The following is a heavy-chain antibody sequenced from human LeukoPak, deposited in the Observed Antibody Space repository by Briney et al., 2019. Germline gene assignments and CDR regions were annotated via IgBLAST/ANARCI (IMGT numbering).Heavy chain of an antibody. V-gene: IGHV4-34*01. Sequence: SETLSLTCAVYGGSFSGYYWSWIRQPPGKGLEWIGEINHSGSTNYNPSLKSRVTISVDTSKNQFSLKLSSVTAADTAVYYCARHAGGYDFWSGYRFDPWGQGTLVTVSS. CDR1: GGSFSGYY. D-gene: IGHD3-3*01. J-gene: IGHJ5*02. CDR2: INHSGST. CDR3: ARHAGGYDFWSGYRFDP.